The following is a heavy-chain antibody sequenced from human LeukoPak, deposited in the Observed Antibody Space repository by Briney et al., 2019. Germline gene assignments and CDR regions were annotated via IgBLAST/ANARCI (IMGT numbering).Heavy chain of an antibody. Sequence: SETLSLTCTVSGDSISSYYWSWTRQPAGEGLEWIGRIYRSGNTNYNPSLKSRVTMSVDTSKNQFSLKVTSMTAADTAVYYCARVGSSWDADDYWGQGTLVTVPS. V-gene: IGHV4-4*07. D-gene: IGHD6-13*01. J-gene: IGHJ4*02. CDR1: GDSISSYY. CDR3: ARVGSSWDADDY. CDR2: IYRSGNT.